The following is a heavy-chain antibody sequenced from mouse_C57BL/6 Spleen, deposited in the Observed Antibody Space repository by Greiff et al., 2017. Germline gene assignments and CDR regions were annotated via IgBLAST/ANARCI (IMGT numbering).Heavy chain of an antibody. D-gene: IGHD1-1*01. CDR3: ARREVLRFWYCDV. V-gene: IGHV1-81*01. CDR2: IYPRSGNT. J-gene: IGHJ1*03. Sequence: VKLMESGAELARPGASVKLSCKASGYTFTSYGISWVKQRTGQGLEWIGEIYPRSGNTYYNEKFKGKATLTADKSSSTAYMGLRSLTSEDSAVYFCARREVLRFWYCDVWGTGTTVTVSS. CDR1: GYTFTSYG.